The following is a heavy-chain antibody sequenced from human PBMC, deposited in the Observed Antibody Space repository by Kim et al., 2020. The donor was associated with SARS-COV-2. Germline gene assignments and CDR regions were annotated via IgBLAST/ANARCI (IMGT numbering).Heavy chain of an antibody. CDR1: GFTFGDYA. D-gene: IGHD3-9*01. J-gene: IGHJ6*02. Sequence: GGSLRLSCTASGFTFGDYAMSWFRQAPGKGLEWVGFIRSKAYGGTTEYAASVKGRFTISRDDSKSIAYLQMNSLKTEDTAVYYCTRDTPHYDILTGYYYYYYGMDVWGQGTTVTVSS. V-gene: IGHV3-49*03. CDR3: TRDTPHYDILTGYYYYYYGMDV. CDR2: IRSKAYGGTT.